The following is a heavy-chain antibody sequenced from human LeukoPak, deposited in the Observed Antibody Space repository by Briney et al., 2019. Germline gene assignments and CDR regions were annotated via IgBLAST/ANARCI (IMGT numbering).Heavy chain of an antibody. CDR3: ARLMTTVTAYNWFDP. D-gene: IGHD4-17*01. J-gene: IGHJ5*02. V-gene: IGHV3-73*01. CDR1: GFTFSGSA. CDR2: IRSKAHNYAT. Sequence: GGSLRLSCAAFGFTFSGSAMHWVRQASGKGLEWVGRIRSKAHNYATAYAASVRGRFTISRDDSENTAYLQMNSLNTEDTAVYYCARLMTTVTAYNWFDPWGQGTLVAVSS.